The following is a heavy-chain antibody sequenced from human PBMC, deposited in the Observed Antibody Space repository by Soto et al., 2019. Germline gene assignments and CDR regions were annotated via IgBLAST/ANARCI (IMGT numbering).Heavy chain of an antibody. V-gene: IGHV1-18*01. CDR2: ISAYTGNT. CDR1: GYTFSNYG. J-gene: IGHJ4*02. CDR3: GRDTPASGVATLDF. Sequence: QVQLVQSGAEVKKPGASVKVSCKTSGYTFSNYGISWVRQAPGQGLEWMAWISAYTGNTNFAQRFQGRVTMTTDTSTSTAYMELRSLRSDDTAVYYCGRDTPASGVATLDFWGQGSLVTVSS. D-gene: IGHD5-12*01.